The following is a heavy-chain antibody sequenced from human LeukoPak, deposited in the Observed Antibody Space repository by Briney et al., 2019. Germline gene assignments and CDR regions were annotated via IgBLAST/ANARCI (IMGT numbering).Heavy chain of an antibody. CDR3: ARCDYVWGNYRYRPILYFDY. J-gene: IGHJ4*02. V-gene: IGHV1-18*01. D-gene: IGHD3-16*02. Sequence: RASVKASCKASGYTFTSYGISWVRQAPGQGLEWMGWISAYNGNTNYAQNLQGRVTMATDTSTNIAYMELRSLRSDGTAVYYCARCDYVWGNYRYRPILYFDYWGQGTLVTVSS. CDR2: ISAYNGNT. CDR1: GYTFTSYG.